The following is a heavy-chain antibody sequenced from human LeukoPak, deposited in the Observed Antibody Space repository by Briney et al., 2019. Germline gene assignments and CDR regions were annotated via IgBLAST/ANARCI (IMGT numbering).Heavy chain of an antibody. Sequence: GESLKISCKGSGYSLTSYWIGWVRQMPGKGLEWMGIIYPGDSDTRYSPSFQGQVTISADKSISTAYLQWSSLKASDTAMYYCARSAGSSGYYYYFDYWGQGTLVTVSS. CDR1: GYSLTSYW. J-gene: IGHJ4*02. CDR3: ARSAGSSGYYYYFDY. V-gene: IGHV5-51*01. CDR2: IYPGDSDT. D-gene: IGHD3-22*01.